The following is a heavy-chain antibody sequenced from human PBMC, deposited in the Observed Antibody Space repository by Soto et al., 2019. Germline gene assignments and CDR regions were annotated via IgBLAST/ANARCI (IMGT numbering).Heavy chain of an antibody. CDR3: ARHLSFWSGYPPDYMDV. CDR1: GGSISSYY. Sequence: PGETWDITCNLPGGSISSYYWSWIRQHPGKGLEWIGYIYYSGSTNYNPSLKSRVTISVDTSKNQFSLKLSSVTAADTAVYYCARHLSFWSGYPPDYMDVWGKGTTVTVSS. J-gene: IGHJ6*03. D-gene: IGHD3-3*01. CDR2: IYYSGST. V-gene: IGHV4-59*08.